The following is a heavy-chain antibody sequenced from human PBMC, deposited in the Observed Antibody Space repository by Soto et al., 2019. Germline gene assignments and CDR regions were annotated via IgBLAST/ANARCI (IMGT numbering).Heavy chain of an antibody. J-gene: IGHJ3*02. V-gene: IGHV1-3*01. CDR3: ARNYYDILTGYYTSAFDI. CDR2: INAGNGNT. Sequence: ASVKVSCKASGYTFTSYAMHWVRQAPGQRLEWMGWINAGNGNTKYSQKFQGRVTITRDTSASTAYMELSSLRSEDTAVYYCARNYYDILTGYYTSAFDIWGQGTMVTVSS. D-gene: IGHD3-9*01. CDR1: GYTFTSYA.